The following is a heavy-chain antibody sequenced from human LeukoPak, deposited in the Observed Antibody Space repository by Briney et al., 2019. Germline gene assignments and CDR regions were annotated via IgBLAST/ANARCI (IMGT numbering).Heavy chain of an antibody. D-gene: IGHD3-10*01. CDR1: GGSISSYY. CDR2: IYTSGST. J-gene: IGHJ4*02. V-gene: IGHV4-4*07. Sequence: SETLSLTCTVSGGSISSYYWNWIRQPAGKGLEWIGRIYTSGSTNYNPSLKSRATMSVDTSKNQFSLKLTSVTAADTAVYYCARGWFGENFDYWGQGTLVTVSS. CDR3: ARGWFGENFDY.